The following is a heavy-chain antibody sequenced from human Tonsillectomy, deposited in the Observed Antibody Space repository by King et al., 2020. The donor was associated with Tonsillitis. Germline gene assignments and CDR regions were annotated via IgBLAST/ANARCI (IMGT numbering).Heavy chain of an antibody. Sequence: QLVQSGGGVVQPGRSLRLSCAASGFTFSTYGMHWVRQAPGKGLEWVAVISYDGSNKYYADSVKGRFTISRDNSKNTLYVQMNSLRAEDTAVYYCAKDLYYYDSSGYLDYWGQGTLVTVSS. CDR3: AKDLYYYDSSGYLDY. J-gene: IGHJ4*02. CDR2: ISYDGSNK. CDR1: GFTFSTYG. D-gene: IGHD3-22*01. V-gene: IGHV3-30*18.